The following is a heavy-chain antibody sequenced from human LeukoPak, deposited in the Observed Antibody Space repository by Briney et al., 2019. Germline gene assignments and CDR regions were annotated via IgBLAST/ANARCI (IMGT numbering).Heavy chain of an antibody. CDR1: GFTFSAYS. V-gene: IGHV3-21*01. Sequence: GGSLRLSCAASGFTFSAYSMNWVRQAPGKGLEWVSSISSTSIYRYYGDSVKGRFTISRDNAKNSLYLQMNSLRAEDTAVYYCARLAAAPRDLYYMDVWGKGTTVTVSS. CDR2: ISSTSIYR. CDR3: ARLAAAPRDLYYMDV. D-gene: IGHD6-13*01. J-gene: IGHJ6*03.